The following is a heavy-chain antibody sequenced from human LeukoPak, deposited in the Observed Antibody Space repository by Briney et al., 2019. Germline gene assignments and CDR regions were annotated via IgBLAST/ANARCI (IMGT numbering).Heavy chain of an antibody. CDR1: GFTFSSYA. Sequence: GGSLRLSCAASGFTFSSYAMHWVRQAPGKGLEWVAVISYDGSNKYYADSVKGRFTISRDNSKNTLYLQMNSLRAEDTAVYYCAKAGSSGYLSYFDYWGQGTLVTVSS. CDR2: ISYDGSNK. D-gene: IGHD3-22*01. CDR3: AKAGSSGYLSYFDY. J-gene: IGHJ4*02. V-gene: IGHV3-30*04.